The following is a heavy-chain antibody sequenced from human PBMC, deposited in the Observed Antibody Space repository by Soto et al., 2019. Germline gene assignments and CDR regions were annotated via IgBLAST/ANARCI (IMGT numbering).Heavy chain of an antibody. CDR1: GYTFTSYG. CDR3: ARVYSNYYYYYGMDV. V-gene: IGHV1-18*01. J-gene: IGHJ6*02. Sequence: QVQLVQSGAEVKKPGASVKVSCKASGYTFTSYGIRWVRQAPGQGLEWMGWISAYNGNTNYAQKLQGRVTMTTDTSTSTAYMELRSLRSDDTAVYYCARVYSNYYYYYGMDVWGQGTTVTVSS. CDR2: ISAYNGNT. D-gene: IGHD4-4*01.